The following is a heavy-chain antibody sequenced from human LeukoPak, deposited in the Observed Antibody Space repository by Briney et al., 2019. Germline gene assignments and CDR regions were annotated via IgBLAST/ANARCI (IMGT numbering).Heavy chain of an antibody. CDR2: IYYISNT. V-gene: IGHV4-61*08. D-gene: IGHD1-26*01. Sequence: KPSETLSLTCTVSGGSVGSAGYYWSWIRQPPGGGLEWIGYIYYISNTNYNPSLKSRVTMSVNPSKNQFSLKLNSVTAADTAMYCCARTQSQSGSYRYYFGYWGQGTLVTVSS. CDR1: GGSVGSAGYY. CDR3: ARTQSQSGSYRYYFGY. J-gene: IGHJ4*02.